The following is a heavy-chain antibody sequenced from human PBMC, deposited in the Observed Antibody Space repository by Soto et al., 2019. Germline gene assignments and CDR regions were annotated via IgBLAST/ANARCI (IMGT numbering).Heavy chain of an antibody. D-gene: IGHD6-19*01. CDR1: GESFSGHI. Sequence: PSETLSLTCAVYGESFSGHIWTWIRQTPGKGLQWIGQINHSGSASYNPSLKSRVTISVHTSNSQFSLELSSVTAADTAVYYCARGLITGSHYSGGWYYFDSWGQGTTVTVSS. J-gene: IGHJ4*03. CDR2: INHSGSA. CDR3: ARGLITGSHYSGGWYYFDS. V-gene: IGHV4-34*01.